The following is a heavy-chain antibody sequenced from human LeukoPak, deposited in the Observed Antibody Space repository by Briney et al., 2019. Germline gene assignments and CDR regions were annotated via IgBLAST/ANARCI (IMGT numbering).Heavy chain of an antibody. CDR2: ISSDRRST. Sequence: GGSLRLSCAASGFTFSSYAMSWVRQAPGKELEWVSAISSDRRSTYYADSVKGRFTISRDNSKNTLFLQMNSLRDEDTAVYYCARDRGDYNHYFDYWGQGTLVTVSS. CDR3: ARDRGDYNHYFDY. CDR1: GFTFSSYA. J-gene: IGHJ4*02. D-gene: IGHD4-17*01. V-gene: IGHV3-23*01.